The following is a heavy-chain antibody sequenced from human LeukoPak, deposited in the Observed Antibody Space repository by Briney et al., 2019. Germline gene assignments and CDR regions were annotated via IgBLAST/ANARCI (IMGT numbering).Heavy chain of an antibody. CDR2: MRPNSGET. CDR1: GYTFTNFE. Sequence: ASVKVSCKASGYTFTNFEINWVRQVAGQGLEWMGWMRPNSGETVNVQKFQGRVTMTRDITTSTAYMELTGLRSDDTAVYFCARGYCSGGGCYTAEYLPHWGQGTLVTVSS. V-gene: IGHV1-8*02. J-gene: IGHJ1*01. D-gene: IGHD2-15*01. CDR3: ARGYCSGGGCYTAEYLPH.